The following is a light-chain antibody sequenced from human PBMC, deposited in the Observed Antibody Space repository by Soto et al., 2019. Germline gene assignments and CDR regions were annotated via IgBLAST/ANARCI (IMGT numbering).Light chain of an antibody. CDR3: QQSYSVPR. J-gene: IGKJ1*01. Sequence: DIQMTQSPSSLSASVGDRVTITCRASRSISNYLNWYQQKSGKAPRLLIYAASSLQAGVPSRFSGTETGTAFTLTITSLQPEDSATYYCQQSYSVPRFGQGTRVDLK. CDR1: RSISNY. CDR2: AAS. V-gene: IGKV1-39*01.